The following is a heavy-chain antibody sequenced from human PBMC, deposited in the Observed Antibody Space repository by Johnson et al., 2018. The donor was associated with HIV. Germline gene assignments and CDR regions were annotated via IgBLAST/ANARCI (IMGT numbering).Heavy chain of an antibody. V-gene: IGHV3-66*01. CDR2: IYSGGST. CDR1: GFTVSSNY. CDR3: AKDPGITMIAHAFDI. Sequence: MLLVESGGGLVKPGGSLRLSCAASGFTVSSNYMSWVRQAPGKGLEWVSVIYSGGSTYYADSVKGRFTISRDNSKNTLYLQMNSLRAEDTAVYYCAKDPGITMIAHAFDIWGQGTMVTVSS. J-gene: IGHJ3*02. D-gene: IGHD3-22*01.